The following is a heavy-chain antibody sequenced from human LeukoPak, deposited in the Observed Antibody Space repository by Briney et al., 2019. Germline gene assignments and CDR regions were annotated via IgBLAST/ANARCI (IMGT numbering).Heavy chain of an antibody. Sequence: PGGSLRLSCAASGFTFSSYGMRWVRQAPGKGLEWVAVIWYDGSNKYYADSVKGRFTISRDNSKNTLYLQMNSLRAEDTAVYYCAKEEGDAFDIWGQGTMVTVSS. J-gene: IGHJ3*02. V-gene: IGHV3-33*06. CDR2: IWYDGSNK. CDR3: AKEEGDAFDI. CDR1: GFTFSSYG.